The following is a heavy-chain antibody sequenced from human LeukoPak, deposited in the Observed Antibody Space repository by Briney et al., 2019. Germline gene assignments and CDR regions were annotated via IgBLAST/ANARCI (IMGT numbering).Heavy chain of an antibody. Sequence: ASVKVSCKVSGYTLTELSMHWVRQAPGKGLEWMGGFDPEDGETIYAQKFQGRVTMTEDTSTDTAYMELSSLRSEDTAVHYCATSAYYDSSGYNFDYWGQGTLVTVSS. CDR2: FDPEDGET. CDR3: ATSAYYDSSGYNFDY. V-gene: IGHV1-24*01. D-gene: IGHD3-22*01. CDR1: GYTLTELS. J-gene: IGHJ4*02.